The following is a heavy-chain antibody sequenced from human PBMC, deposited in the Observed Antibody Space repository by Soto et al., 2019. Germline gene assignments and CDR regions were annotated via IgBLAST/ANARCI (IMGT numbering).Heavy chain of an antibody. CDR3: ARAGHYYDSSGYAN. CDR1: GYTFSTSG. CDR2: ISAYNGNT. Sequence: QVQLVQSGAEVKKPGTSMKVSCKASGYTFSTSGISWIRQAPGQGLEWMGWISAYNGNTNYEQKLQDRVTMTTDTSTNTAYLELRSLRSDDTAVYYCARAGHYYDSSGYANWGQGTLVTVSS. D-gene: IGHD3-22*01. J-gene: IGHJ4*02. V-gene: IGHV1-18*01.